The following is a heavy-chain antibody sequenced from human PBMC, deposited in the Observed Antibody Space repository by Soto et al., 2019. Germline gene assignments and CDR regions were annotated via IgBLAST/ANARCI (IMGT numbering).Heavy chain of an antibody. CDR1: GGTFSSYA. V-gene: IGHV1-69*13. CDR2: IIPIFGTA. Sequence: SVKVSCKASGGTFSSYAISWVRQAPGQGLEWMGGIIPIFGTANYAQKFQGRVTITADESTSTAYMELSSLRSEDTAVYYCARDLGRNTIFGVVTPNGGMDVWGQGTTVTVSS. J-gene: IGHJ6*02. D-gene: IGHD3-3*01. CDR3: ARDLGRNTIFGVVTPNGGMDV.